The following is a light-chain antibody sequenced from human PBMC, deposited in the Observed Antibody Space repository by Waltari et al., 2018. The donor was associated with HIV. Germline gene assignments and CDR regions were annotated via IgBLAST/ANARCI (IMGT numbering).Light chain of an antibody. J-gene: IGKJ1*01. CDR3: QQYDNSAWT. CDR1: QSVSCTY. CDR2: GTS. Sequence: IVLTQSPGTLSSSPRQTSTLDCRASQSVSCTYLAWYQQKPGQAPRLLIYGTSSRATGIPDRFSGSGSGTDFTLTISRLEPEDFAVYYCQQYDNSAWTFGQGTKVEVK. V-gene: IGKV3-20*01.